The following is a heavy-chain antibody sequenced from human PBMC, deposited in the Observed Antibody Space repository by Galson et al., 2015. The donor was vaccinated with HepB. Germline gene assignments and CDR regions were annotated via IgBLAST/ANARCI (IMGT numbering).Heavy chain of an antibody. CDR3: ARAPDTAMPLSY. D-gene: IGHD5-18*01. CDR1: GFTFSDFY. J-gene: IGHJ4*02. CDR2: ISYDGSYK. V-gene: IGHV3-30*03. Sequence: SLRLSCAASGFTFSDFYMSWIRQAPGKGLEWVAVISYDGSYKYYADSVKGRFTISRDNSKNTLYLQMNSLRAEDTAMYYCARAPDTAMPLSYWGQGTLVTVSS.